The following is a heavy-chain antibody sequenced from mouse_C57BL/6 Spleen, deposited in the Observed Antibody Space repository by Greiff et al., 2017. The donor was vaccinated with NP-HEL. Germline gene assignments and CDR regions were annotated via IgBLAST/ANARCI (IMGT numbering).Heavy chain of an antibody. J-gene: IGHJ4*01. CDR2: IYPGDGDT. CDR1: GYAFSSPW. D-gene: IGHD1-1*01. V-gene: IGHV1-82*01. CDR3: AKDYYGSSSHAMDY. Sequence: VQLQESGPELVKPGASVKISCKASGYAFSSPWMNWVKQRPGKGLAWIGRIYPGDGDTNYNGKFKGKATLTADKSSSTAYMQLSRLTSEDSAVCFCAKDYYGSSSHAMDYWGKGNSVTVSS.